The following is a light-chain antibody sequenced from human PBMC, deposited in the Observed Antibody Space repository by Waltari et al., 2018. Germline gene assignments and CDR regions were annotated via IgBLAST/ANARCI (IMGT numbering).Light chain of an antibody. Sequence: EIVLTQSPGTLSLSPGARATLSCRASQSVSSSYLAWYQQKPGQAPRVLIHGASNRATGIPDRFGGSGSGTDFTLTISRLEPEDFAVYYCQQYGSSPWTFGQGTKVEIK. CDR1: QSVSSSY. J-gene: IGKJ1*01. CDR2: GAS. CDR3: QQYGSSPWT. V-gene: IGKV3-20*01.